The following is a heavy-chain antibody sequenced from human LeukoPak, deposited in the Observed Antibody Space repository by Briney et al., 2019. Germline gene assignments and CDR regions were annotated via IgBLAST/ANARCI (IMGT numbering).Heavy chain of an antibody. CDR2: ISYDGSNK. J-gene: IGHJ5*02. D-gene: IGHD6-19*01. V-gene: IGHV3-30*03. Sequence: LSLTCTVSGGSISSSSYYWGWIRQPPGKGLEWVAVISYDGSNKYSADSVKGRFTISRDNSKNTLYLQMNSLRAEDTAVDYCASSGLAVAGLWKPSWFDPWGQGTLVTISS. CDR1: GGSISSSS. CDR3: ASSGLAVAGLWKPSWFDP.